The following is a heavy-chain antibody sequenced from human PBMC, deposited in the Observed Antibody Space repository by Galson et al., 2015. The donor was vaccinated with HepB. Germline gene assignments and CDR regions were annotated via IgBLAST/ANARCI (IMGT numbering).Heavy chain of an antibody. J-gene: IGHJ4*02. V-gene: IGHV1-18*01. D-gene: IGHD6-19*01. CDR3: ARDPSNTSGRYIYFDY. CDR1: GYTFTTYG. CDR2: ISAYNGDT. Sequence: SVKVSCKASGYTFTTYGIFWVRQAPGQGLEWMGWISAYNGDTHYAQKFQGRVIMTTDTSTSTAYMQLRSLRSDDTAVYYCARDPSNTSGRYIYFDYWGQGTLVTVSS.